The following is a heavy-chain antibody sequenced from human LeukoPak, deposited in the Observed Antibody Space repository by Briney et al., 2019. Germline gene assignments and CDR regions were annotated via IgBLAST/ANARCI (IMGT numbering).Heavy chain of an antibody. CDR2: ISGSSSSYI. V-gene: IGHV3-21*01. D-gene: IGHD1-1*01. J-gene: IGHJ4*02. CDR1: GFTFSRYS. CDR3: ARDISGGSSSWNLLWAY. Sequence: GGSLRLSCAASGFTFSRYSMNWVRRAPGKGLEWVSSISGSSSSYIYYADSVKGRFTISRDNAKNSLYLQMTSLRVEDTAFYYCARDISGGSSSWNLLWAYWGQGALVTVSS.